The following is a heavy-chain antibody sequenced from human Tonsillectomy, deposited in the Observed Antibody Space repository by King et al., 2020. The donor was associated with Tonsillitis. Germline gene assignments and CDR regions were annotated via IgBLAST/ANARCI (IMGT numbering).Heavy chain of an antibody. Sequence: VQLVESGGGLVQPGRSLRLSCAASGFTFDDNAMHWVRRAPGKGLEWVSGISWNSDSIGYADSVKGRFAISRDNAKNSLYLQMNSLRPEDTALYYCAKLRNLYNSKWSYFDYWGQGTLVTVSS. D-gene: IGHD6-13*01. CDR3: AKLRNLYNSKWSYFDY. V-gene: IGHV3-9*01. CDR1: GFTFDDNA. CDR2: ISWNSDSI. J-gene: IGHJ4*02.